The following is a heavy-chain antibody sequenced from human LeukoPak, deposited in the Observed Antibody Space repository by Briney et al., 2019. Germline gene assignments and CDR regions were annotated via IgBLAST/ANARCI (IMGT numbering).Heavy chain of an antibody. CDR3: AKGDGCSSTSCYGLFDY. D-gene: IGHD2-2*01. V-gene: IGHV3-9*01. J-gene: IGHJ4*02. CDR1: GFTFDDYA. CDR2: ISWNSGSI. Sequence: GGSLRLSCAASGFTFDDYAMHWVRQAPGKGLEGVSGISWNSGSIGYADSVKGRFTISRDNAKNSLYLQMNSLRAEDTALYYCAKGDGCSSTSCYGLFDYWGQGTLVTVSS.